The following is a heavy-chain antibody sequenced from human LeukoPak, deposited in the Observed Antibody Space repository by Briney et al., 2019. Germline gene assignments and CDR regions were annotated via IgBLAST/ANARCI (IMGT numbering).Heavy chain of an antibody. CDR2: ISSSGSTI. J-gene: IGHJ5*02. D-gene: IGHD3-10*01. Sequence: PGGSLRLSCAASGFTFSSYEMNWVRQAPGKGLEGVSYISSSGSTIYYADSVEGRFTISRDNAKNSLYLQMNSLRAEDTAVYYCARLPGRLWFGELFSNWFDPWGQGTLVTVSS. CDR1: GFTFSSYE. V-gene: IGHV3-48*03. CDR3: ARLPGRLWFGELFSNWFDP.